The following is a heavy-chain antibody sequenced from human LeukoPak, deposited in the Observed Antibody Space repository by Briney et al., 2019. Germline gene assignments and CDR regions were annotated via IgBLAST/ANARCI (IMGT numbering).Heavy chain of an antibody. D-gene: IGHD3-22*01. CDR3: ARVLSGSNFDY. J-gene: IGHJ4*02. CDR2: IFHSGGT. CDR1: GGSINSNNW. V-gene: IGHV4-4*02. Sequence: SGTLSLTCAVSGGSINSNNWWSWVRQPPEKGLEWIGEIFHSGGTNYNPSLKSRVTISVDKPKNQFSLKLSSVTAADTAVYYCARVLSGSNFDYWGQGTLSPSPQ.